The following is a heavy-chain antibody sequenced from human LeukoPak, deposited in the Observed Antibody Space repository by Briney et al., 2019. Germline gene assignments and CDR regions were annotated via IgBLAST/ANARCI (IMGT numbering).Heavy chain of an antibody. D-gene: IGHD3-10*02. CDR2: ISAYNGNT. Sequence: ASVKVSCKASGYTFTSYGLSWVRQAPGQGLEWMGWISAYNGNTNYAQKLQGRVTMTTDTSTSTAYMELRSLRSDDTAVYYCAREVFLGSGLSYYYGMDVWGQGTTVTVSS. V-gene: IGHV1-18*01. J-gene: IGHJ6*02. CDR1: GYTFTSYG. CDR3: AREVFLGSGLSYYYGMDV.